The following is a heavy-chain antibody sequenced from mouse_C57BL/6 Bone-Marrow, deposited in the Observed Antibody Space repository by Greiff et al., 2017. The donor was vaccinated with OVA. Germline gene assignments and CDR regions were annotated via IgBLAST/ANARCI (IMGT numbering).Heavy chain of an antibody. J-gene: IGHJ4*01. Sequence: DVQLQESGPGLVKPSQTVFLTCTVTGISITTGNYRWSWIRQFPGNKLEWIGYIYYSGTITYNPSLTSRTTITRDTPKNQFFLEMNSLTAEDTATYYCARGTSYDGYRDYYAMDYWGQGTSVTVSS. CDR3: ARGTSYDGYRDYYAMDY. V-gene: IGHV3-5*01. D-gene: IGHD2-3*01. CDR2: IYYSGTI. CDR1: GISITTGNYR.